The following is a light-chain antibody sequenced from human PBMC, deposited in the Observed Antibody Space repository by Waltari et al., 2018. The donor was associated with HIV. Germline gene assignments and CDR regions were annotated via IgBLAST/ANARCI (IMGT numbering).Light chain of an antibody. V-gene: IGLV8-61*01. J-gene: IGLJ2*01. CDR1: SVLVSTSYS. CDR3: VLYMGSGIGV. Sequence: TVVTQEPSFSVSPGGTVTLPCRFSSVLVSTSYSPMWYQPTPGQAPRTLIYSTNTRSSGVPDRFSGSILGNKAALTITGAQADDESDYYCVLYMGSGIGVFGGGTKLTVL. CDR2: STN.